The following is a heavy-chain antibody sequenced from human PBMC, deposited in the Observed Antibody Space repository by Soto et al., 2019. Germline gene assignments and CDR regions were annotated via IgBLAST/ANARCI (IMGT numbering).Heavy chain of an antibody. CDR1: GFTFSSYG. Sequence: PGGSLRLSCAASGFTFSSYGMHLVRQAPGKGLEWVAVIWFDGSNKYYADSVKGRFTISRDNSKNTLYLQMNSLRAEDTAVYYCARDRVESGYPEYFQHWGQGTLVTVSS. D-gene: IGHD3-22*01. CDR2: IWFDGSNK. CDR3: ARDRVESGYPEYFQH. V-gene: IGHV3-33*01. J-gene: IGHJ1*01.